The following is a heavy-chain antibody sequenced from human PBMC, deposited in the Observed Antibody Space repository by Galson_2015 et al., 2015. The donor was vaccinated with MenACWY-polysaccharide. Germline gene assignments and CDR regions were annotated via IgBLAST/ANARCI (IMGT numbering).Heavy chain of an antibody. J-gene: IGHJ6*03. CDR2: ISGSGGST. CDR1: GFTFSSYA. D-gene: IGHD2-2*01. V-gene: IGHV3-23*01. Sequence: SLRLSCAASGFTFSSYAMSWVRQAPGKGLEWVSAISGSGGSTYYADSVKGRFTISRDNSKNTLYLQMNSLRAEDTAVYYCAKYGCSSTSCYFLRRKYYYYYYMDVWGKGTTVTVSS. CDR3: AKYGCSSTSCYFLRRKYYYYYYMDV.